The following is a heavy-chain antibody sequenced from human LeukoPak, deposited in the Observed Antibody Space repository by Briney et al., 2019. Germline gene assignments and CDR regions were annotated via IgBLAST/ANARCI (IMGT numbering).Heavy chain of an antibody. V-gene: IGHV4-34*01. CDR2: INHSGST. D-gene: IGHD6-6*01. Sequence: PSETLSLTCAVYGGSFSGYYWSWICQPPGKGLEWIGEINHSGSTNYNPSLKSRVTISVDTSKNQFSLKLSSVTAADTAVYYCAREEASSSSSWNNYYYMDVWGKGTTVTVSS. CDR3: AREEASSSSSWNNYYYMDV. J-gene: IGHJ6*03. CDR1: GGSFSGYY.